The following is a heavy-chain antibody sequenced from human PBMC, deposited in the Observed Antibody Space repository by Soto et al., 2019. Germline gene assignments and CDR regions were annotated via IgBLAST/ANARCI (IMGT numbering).Heavy chain of an antibody. Sequence: PGGSLRLSCAASGFTFSTYSTNWVRQAPGKGLEWVSSISYTSTYIYYADSVKGRFTISRDNAKNSLFLQMNSLRAEDTAVYYCARVGSLITVWGQGTLVTVSS. D-gene: IGHD3-10*01. CDR3: ARVGSLITV. V-gene: IGHV3-21*01. CDR1: GFTFSTYS. CDR2: ISYTSTYI. J-gene: IGHJ4*02.